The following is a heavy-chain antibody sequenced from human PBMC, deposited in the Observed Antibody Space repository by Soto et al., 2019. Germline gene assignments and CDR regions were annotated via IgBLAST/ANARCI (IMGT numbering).Heavy chain of an antibody. J-gene: IGHJ5*02. CDR3: ARMRFGEVPYWCDP. Sequence: QVQLQASGPGLVKPSETLSLTCTVSGGFVSSASYFWSWIRQPPGKEMEFIAYVYYTGTTKYSPSLTSRAATSLDPSKSQFSLNLSSVTPADTAIYYCARMRFGEVPYWCDPWGQGILVTVS. D-gene: IGHD3-10*01. CDR2: VYYTGTT. CDR1: GGFVSSASYF. V-gene: IGHV4-61*01.